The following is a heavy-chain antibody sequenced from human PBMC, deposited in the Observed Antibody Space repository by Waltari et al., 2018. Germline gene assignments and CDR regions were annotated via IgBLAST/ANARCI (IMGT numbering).Heavy chain of an antibody. CDR2: IYPGDPDT. J-gene: IGHJ3*02. D-gene: IGHD3-22*01. V-gene: IGHV5-51*01. Sequence: EVQLVQSGAEVKKPGASLKISCKGSGYTFFRHWIGWVRQRPGKGLEWMGIIYPGDPDTRYSPSFQGHVTFSVDKSISAAFLEWSSLKASDTAMYYCARRRGGSTYYQDDAFEMWGQGTMVTVSS. CDR3: ARRRGGSTYYQDDAFEM. CDR1: GYTFFRHW.